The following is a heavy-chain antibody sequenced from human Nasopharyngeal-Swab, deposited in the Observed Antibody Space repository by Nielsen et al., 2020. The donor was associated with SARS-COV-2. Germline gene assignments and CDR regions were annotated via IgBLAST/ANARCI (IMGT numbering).Heavy chain of an antibody. J-gene: IGHJ3*02. D-gene: IGHD3-22*01. CDR2: INPNSGGT. CDR1: GYTFTGYY. V-gene: IGHV1-2*04. Sequence: ASVKVSCKASGYTFTGYYMHWVRQAPGQGLEWMGWINPNSGGTNYAQKFQGWATMTRDTSISTAYMELSRLRSDDTAVYYCARVRYYYDSHGAFDIWGQGTMVTVSS. CDR3: ARVRYYYDSHGAFDI.